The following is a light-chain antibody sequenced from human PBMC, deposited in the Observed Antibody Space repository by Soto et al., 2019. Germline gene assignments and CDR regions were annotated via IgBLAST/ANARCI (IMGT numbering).Light chain of an antibody. V-gene: IGLV2-14*03. CDR2: HVT. CDR3: CSLTTSHTYV. Sequence: QSALTQPASVSGTPGHSITISCTGTSSDIGHYDYVSWYQQHPGKAPKRMIYHVTYRPSGVSNRYSGSKSGNSASLTISGLQADDEADYYCCSLTTSHTYVFGSGTKVTVL. CDR1: SSDIGHYDY. J-gene: IGLJ1*01.